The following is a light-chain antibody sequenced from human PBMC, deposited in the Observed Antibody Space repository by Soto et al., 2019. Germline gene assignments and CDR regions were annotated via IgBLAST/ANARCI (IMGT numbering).Light chain of an antibody. V-gene: IGLV6-57*01. Sequence: NFMLTQSHSVSESPGKTVTISCTRSSGSIASNYVQWYQQRPGSSPTTVIYEDDQRPSGVPDRFSGSIDSASNSASLTISGLKTEDEAEYYCQSYDSNIWVFGGGTQLTVL. CDR2: EDD. CDR3: QSYDSNIWV. J-gene: IGLJ3*02. CDR1: SGSIASNY.